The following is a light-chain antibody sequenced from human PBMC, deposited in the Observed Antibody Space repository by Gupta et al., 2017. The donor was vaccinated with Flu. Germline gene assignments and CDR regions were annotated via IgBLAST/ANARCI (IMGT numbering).Light chain of an antibody. CDR3: QQDNSWPQA. CDR1: QHVFFNSNNKNY. Sequence: EIVMTQHPDSLAVSMVEKPTINCNSCQHVFFNSNNKNYLHWFHQRPGQSPKLLIYWASTRESGVPDRFSGGGSGTDFTLTISSVEAEDVAVYYCQQDNSWPQAFGQGTKLEI. V-gene: IGKV4-1*01. J-gene: IGKJ2*01. CDR2: WAS.